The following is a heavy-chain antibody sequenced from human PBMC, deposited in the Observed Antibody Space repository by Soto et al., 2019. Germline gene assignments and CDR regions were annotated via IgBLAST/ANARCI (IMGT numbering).Heavy chain of an antibody. D-gene: IGHD5-12*01. J-gene: IGHJ4*02. CDR1: GFTFSSYA. CDR2: ISYDGSNK. Sequence: QVQLVESGGGVVQPGRSLRLSCAASGFTFSSYATHWVRQAPGKGLEWVALISYDGSNKNYGDSVKGRFTISRDNSKNTLYLQMNSLRAEDTAVYYCAKDRGYSGYDSLDYWGQGNLVTVSS. CDR3: AKDRGYSGYDSLDY. V-gene: IGHV3-30*18.